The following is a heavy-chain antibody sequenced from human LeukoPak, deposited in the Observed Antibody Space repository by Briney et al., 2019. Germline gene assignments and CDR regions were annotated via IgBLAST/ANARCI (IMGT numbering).Heavy chain of an antibody. CDR2: ISSSGSTI. J-gene: IGHJ6*02. Sequence: GGSLRLSCAASGFSSSDYYMSWIRQAPGKGLEWVSYISSSGSTIYYADSVKGRFTISRDNAKKSLNLQMNSLRAEDTAVYYCARDYHYGMDVWGQGTTVTVSS. V-gene: IGHV3-11*01. CDR1: GFSSSDYY. CDR3: ARDYHYGMDV.